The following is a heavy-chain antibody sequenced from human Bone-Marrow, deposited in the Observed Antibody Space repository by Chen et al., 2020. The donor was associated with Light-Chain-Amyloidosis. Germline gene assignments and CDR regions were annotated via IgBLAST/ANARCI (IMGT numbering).Heavy chain of an antibody. D-gene: IGHD5-12*01. CDR3: ARRRDGYNFDY. V-gene: IGHV5-51*01. CDR1: GYTFPNYW. Sequence: SCKGSGYTFPNYWIDWVRQMPGKGLEWMGVIYPDDSDARYSPSFEGQVTISADKSITTAYLQWRSLKASDTAMYYCARRRDGYNFDYWGQGTLVTVSS. CDR2: IYPDDSDA. J-gene: IGHJ4*02.